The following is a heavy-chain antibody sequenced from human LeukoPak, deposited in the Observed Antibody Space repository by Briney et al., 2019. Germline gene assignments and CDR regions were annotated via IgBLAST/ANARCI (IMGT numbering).Heavy chain of an antibody. D-gene: IGHD3-22*01. CDR1: GFTFSSYW. J-gene: IGHJ4*02. CDR2: INSDGRST. Sequence: GGSLRLSCAASGFTFSSYWMHWVRQAPGKGLVWVSRINSDGRSTSYEYSVRGRFTISRDNAKNTLYLQMNSLRAEDTAVYYCARGDLKYYYDSSGYQSGYWGQGTLVTVSS. V-gene: IGHV3-74*01. CDR3: ARGDLKYYYDSSGYQSGY.